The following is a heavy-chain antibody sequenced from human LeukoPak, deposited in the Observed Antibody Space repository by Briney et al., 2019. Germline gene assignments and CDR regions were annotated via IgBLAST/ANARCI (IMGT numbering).Heavy chain of an antibody. J-gene: IGHJ5*02. CDR3: ARRTVGATKTGENWFDP. D-gene: IGHD1-26*01. CDR1: GYSFTSYW. Sequence: LGESLKISCKGSGYSFTSYWISWVRQMPGKGLEWMGRIDPSDSYTNYSPSFQGHVTISADKSISTAYLQWSSLKASDTAMYYCARRTVGATKTGENWFDPWGQGTLVTVSS. V-gene: IGHV5-10-1*01. CDR2: IDPSDSYT.